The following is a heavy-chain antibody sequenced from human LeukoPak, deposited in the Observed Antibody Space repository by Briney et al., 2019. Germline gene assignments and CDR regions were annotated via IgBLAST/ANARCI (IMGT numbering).Heavy chain of an antibody. CDR3: ARQPAATAAFDI. CDR1: GGSINNYY. V-gene: IGHV4-59*08. D-gene: IGHD5-18*01. Sequence: SETLSLTCTVSGGSINNYYWSWIRQPPGKGLEWIGYIYYSGGDMNYNPSLKSRLTMSVDTSKNQISLMLTSMTAADTAVYYCARQPAATAAFDIWAQGTMVTVSS. J-gene: IGHJ3*02. CDR2: IYYSGGDM.